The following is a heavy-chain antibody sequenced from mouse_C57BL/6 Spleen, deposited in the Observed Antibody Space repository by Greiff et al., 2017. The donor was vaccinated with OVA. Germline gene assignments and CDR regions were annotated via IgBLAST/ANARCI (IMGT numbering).Heavy chain of an antibody. V-gene: IGHV1-82*01. CDR1: GYAFSSSW. J-gene: IGHJ4*01. CDR2: IYPGDGDT. CDR3: ARDAMDY. Sequence: VQLQQSGPELVKPGASVKISCKASGYAFSSSWMNWVKQRPGKGLEWIGRIYPGDGDTNYNGKFKGKATLTADKSSSTAYMQLRSLTSEDSAVYFCARDAMDYWGQGTSVTVSS.